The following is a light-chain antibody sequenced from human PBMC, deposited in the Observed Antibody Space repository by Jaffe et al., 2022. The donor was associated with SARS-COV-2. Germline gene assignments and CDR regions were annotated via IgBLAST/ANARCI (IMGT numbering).Light chain of an antibody. Sequence: QSALTQPPSVSAAPGQKVTISCSGSSSNIGTYWVSWYQQFPGTAPKLLMVENNKRPSGIRDRFSGSKSGTSATLGITGLQTGDEADYYCGAWDSRLGAVVFGGGTKLTVL. V-gene: IGLV1-51*02. CDR2: ENN. CDR1: SSNIGTYW. J-gene: IGLJ2*01. CDR3: GAWDSRLGAVV.